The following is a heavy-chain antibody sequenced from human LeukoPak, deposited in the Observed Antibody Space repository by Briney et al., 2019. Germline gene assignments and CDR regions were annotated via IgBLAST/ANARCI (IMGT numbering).Heavy chain of an antibody. CDR2: IYYSGST. CDR1: GGSISSSSYY. J-gene: IGHJ6*03. Sequence: SETLSLTCTVSGGSISSSSYYWGWIRQPPGKGLEWIGSIYYSGSTYYNPSLKSRVTISVDTSKNQFSLKLSSVTAADTAVYYCARLFGYSYGYLIYMDVWGKGTTVTISS. CDR3: ARLFGYSYGYLIYMDV. D-gene: IGHD5-18*01. V-gene: IGHV4-39*07.